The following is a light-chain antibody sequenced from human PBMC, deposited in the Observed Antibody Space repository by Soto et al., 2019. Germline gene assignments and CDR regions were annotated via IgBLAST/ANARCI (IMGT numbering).Light chain of an antibody. CDR2: EAS. CDR1: QSISTW. J-gene: IGKJ5*01. Sequence: DIQMTQSPSTLSASVGDRVTITCRASQSISTWLAWYQQKPGKAPKLLIYEASNLQSGVPSRFSGSGSGTEFTLTISSLEPEDFGTYYCQQSYKMPSFGQGTRLEIK. CDR3: QQSYKMPS. V-gene: IGKV1-5*03.